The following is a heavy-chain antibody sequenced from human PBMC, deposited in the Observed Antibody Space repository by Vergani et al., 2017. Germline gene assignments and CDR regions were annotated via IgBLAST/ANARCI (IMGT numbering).Heavy chain of an antibody. CDR3: TRHVPCGDGACLHFDH. J-gene: IGHJ4*02. D-gene: IGHD2-21*01. CDR1: GYSITNYW. Sequence: EVQLVQSGAEVKKPGESLNISCQGSGYSITNYWIAWVRQRPGKGLEWMGIIYAGDSDVRYSPSFQGQVTMSVDKSITTAYLQWRSLKASDTAIYYCTRHVPCGDGACLHFDHWGQGTQVTVSS. V-gene: IGHV5-51*01. CDR2: IYAGDSDV.